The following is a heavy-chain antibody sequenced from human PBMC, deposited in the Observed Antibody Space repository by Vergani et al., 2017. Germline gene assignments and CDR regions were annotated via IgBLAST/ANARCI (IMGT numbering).Heavy chain of an antibody. D-gene: IGHD6-19*01. CDR3: AEVGRSGVAGTFGAFDI. J-gene: IGHJ3*02. CDR1: GFTFIMHA. CDR2: LSASDRRT. V-gene: IGHV3-23*01. Sequence: EVQLLESGGDLVQPGGSLRLSCAASGFTFIMHAMSWVRQAPGKGLEWVSTLSASDRRTHYADSVKGRFTISRDNSKNTLFLHMNSLRPEDTAVYYCAEVGRSGVAGTFGAFDIWGQGKMGTVSS.